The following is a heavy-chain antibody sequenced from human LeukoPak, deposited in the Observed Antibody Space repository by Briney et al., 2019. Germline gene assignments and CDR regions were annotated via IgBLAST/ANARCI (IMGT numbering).Heavy chain of an antibody. J-gene: IGHJ4*02. V-gene: IGHV3-23*01. CDR1: GFTFSSYA. Sequence: PGGSLRLSCAASGFTFSSYAMSWVRQAPGKGLEWVSAISGSGGSTYYADSVKGRFTISRDNSKNTLYLQMNSLRAEDTAVYYCAKPLTRYFDSPWNYWGQGTLVTVSS. CDR2: ISGSGGST. D-gene: IGHD3-9*01. CDR3: AKPLTRYFDSPWNY.